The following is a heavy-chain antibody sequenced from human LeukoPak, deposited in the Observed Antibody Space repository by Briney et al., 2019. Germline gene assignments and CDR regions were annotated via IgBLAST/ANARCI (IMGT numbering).Heavy chain of an antibody. CDR3: ARGGLGGEVFDY. D-gene: IGHD3-3*01. CDR2: IIPIFGTA. CDR1: GYTFTSYY. V-gene: IGHV1-69*06. J-gene: IGHJ4*02. Sequence: SVKVSCKASGYTFTSYYMHWVRQAPGQGLEWMGGIIPIFGTANYAQKFQGRVTITADKSTSTAYMELSSLRSEDTAVYYCARGGLGGEVFDYWGQGTLVTVSS.